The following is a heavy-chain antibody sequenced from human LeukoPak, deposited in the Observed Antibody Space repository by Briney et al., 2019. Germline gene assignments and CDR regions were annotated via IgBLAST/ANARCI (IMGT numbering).Heavy chain of an antibody. CDR2: INPNSGGT. V-gene: IGHV1-2*02. J-gene: IGHJ6*02. CDR1: GYTFTGYY. CDR3: ARPRLGYCSSTSCYTGYGMDV. Sequence: ASVKVSCKASGYTFTGYYMHWVRQAPGQGLEWMGWINPNSGGTNYAQKFQGRVTMTRDTSISTAYMELSRLRSDDTAVYYCARPRLGYCSSTSCYTGYGMDVWGQGTTVTVSS. D-gene: IGHD2-2*02.